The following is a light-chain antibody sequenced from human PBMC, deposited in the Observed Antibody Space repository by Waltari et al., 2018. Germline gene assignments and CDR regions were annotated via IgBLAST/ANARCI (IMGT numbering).Light chain of an antibody. CDR2: HDS. CDR1: RDVGDFNY. CDR3: TSYTSSFVL. Sequence: QSALTQPASVSGSPGQSISRDVGDFNYVAWYQQHPGQAPQVMIWHDSNRPSGVSNRFSGSKSGNTASLTISGLQAEDEANYYCTSYTSSFVLFGGGTKVTVL. V-gene: IGLV2-14*03. J-gene: IGLJ2*01.